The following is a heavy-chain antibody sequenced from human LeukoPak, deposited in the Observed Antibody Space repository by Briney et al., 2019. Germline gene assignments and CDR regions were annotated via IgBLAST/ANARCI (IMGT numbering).Heavy chain of an antibody. D-gene: IGHD3-10*01. V-gene: IGHV3-23*01. CDR2: IGSSGGST. CDR1: GFTFDDYA. J-gene: IGHJ4*02. CDR3: VREGFYDSGSFPTFYFDY. Sequence: GGSLRLSCAASGFTFDDYAMHWVRQAPGKGLEWVSTIGSSGGSTYYADSVKGRFTISRDSSSKTVYLQMNSLGTEDTAVYYCVREGFYDSGSFPTFYFDYWGQGTLVTVSS.